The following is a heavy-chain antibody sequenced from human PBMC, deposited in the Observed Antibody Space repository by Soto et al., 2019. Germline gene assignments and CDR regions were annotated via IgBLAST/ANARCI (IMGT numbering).Heavy chain of an antibody. CDR1: GFTVSTNY. Sequence: DVQLVESGGGLIQHGGSLRLSCAASGFTVSTNYMSWVRQAPGKGLEWVSVIYSGGSTYYADSVKGRFTISSDNSKNTVYLEMNSLRAEDTAVYFCARDPTVTGYFDYWGQGALVTVSS. V-gene: IGHV3-53*01. D-gene: IGHD4-17*01. J-gene: IGHJ4*02. CDR3: ARDPTVTGYFDY. CDR2: IYSGGST.